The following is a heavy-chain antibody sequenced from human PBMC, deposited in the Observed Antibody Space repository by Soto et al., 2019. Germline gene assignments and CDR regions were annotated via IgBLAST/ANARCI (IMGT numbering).Heavy chain of an antibody. J-gene: IGHJ4*02. CDR2: IYHSGST. CDR3: ARFYYDSSGYTFDY. CDR1: GGSISSGGYS. Sequence: SETLSLTCAVSGGSISSGGYSWSWIRQPLGKGLEWIGYIYHSGSTYYNPSLKSRVTISVDRSENQFSLKLSSVTAADTAVYYCARFYYDSSGYTFDYWGQGTLVTVSS. D-gene: IGHD3-22*01. V-gene: IGHV4-30-2*01.